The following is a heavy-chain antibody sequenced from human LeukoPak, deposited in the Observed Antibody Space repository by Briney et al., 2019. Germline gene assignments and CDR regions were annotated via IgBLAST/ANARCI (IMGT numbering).Heavy chain of an antibody. CDR2: INPSGGST. Sequence: ASVKVSCKASAYTFTSYYMHWVRQAPGQGLEWMGIINPSGGSTSYAEKFQGRVTMTRDTSTSTVYMELSSLRSEDTAVYYCARASSIAARGYYFDYWGQGTLVTVSS. D-gene: IGHD6-6*01. CDR3: ARASSIAARGYYFDY. J-gene: IGHJ4*02. V-gene: IGHV1-46*01. CDR1: AYTFTSYY.